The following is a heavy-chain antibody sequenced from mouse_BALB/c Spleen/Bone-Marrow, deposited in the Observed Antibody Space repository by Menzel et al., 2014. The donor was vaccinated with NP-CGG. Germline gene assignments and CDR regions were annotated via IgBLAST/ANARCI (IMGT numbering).Heavy chain of an antibody. CDR1: GFTFSSYT. J-gene: IGHJ2*01. V-gene: IGHV5-12-2*01. CDR3: ARLITTYSDY. Sequence: EVKLVESGGGLVQPGGSLKLSCAASGFTFSSYTMSWVRQTPEKRLEWVAYISNGGGSTYYPDTVKGRFTISRDNAKNTLYLQMSSLKSEDTAMYYCARLITTYSDYWGQGTTLTVSS. CDR2: ISNGGGST. D-gene: IGHD1-1*01.